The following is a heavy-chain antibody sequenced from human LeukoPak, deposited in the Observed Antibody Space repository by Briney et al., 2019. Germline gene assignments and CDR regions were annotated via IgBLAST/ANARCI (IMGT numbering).Heavy chain of an antibody. CDR3: AREGGFWSGYQYYYYYMDV. J-gene: IGHJ6*03. CDR2: IYYSGST. D-gene: IGHD3-3*01. V-gene: IGHV4-39*07. Sequence: SETLSLTCTVSGDSISSSNSYWGWIRQPPGKGLEWIGSIYYSGSTYNNPSLKSRITISVDTSKNQFSLKLSSVTTADTAVYYCAREGGFWSGYQYYYYYMDVWGKGTTVTISS. CDR1: GDSISSSNSY.